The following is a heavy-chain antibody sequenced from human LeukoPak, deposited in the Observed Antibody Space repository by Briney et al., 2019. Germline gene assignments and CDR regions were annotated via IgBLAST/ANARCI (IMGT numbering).Heavy chain of an antibody. J-gene: IGHJ3*01. D-gene: IGHD5-12*01. CDR1: GVSISTYY. CDR2: IDNSGGNT. V-gene: IGHV4-4*07. CDR3: ARDYIVDTGVVAFDL. Sequence: PSETLSLTCTVSGVSISTYYWNWIRQPAGKGLEGMGDIDNSGGNTNYNPSLTGRVTISVDESRNLFSLKLSSVPAADAAVYYCARDYIVDTGVVAFDLWGQGTMVTISS.